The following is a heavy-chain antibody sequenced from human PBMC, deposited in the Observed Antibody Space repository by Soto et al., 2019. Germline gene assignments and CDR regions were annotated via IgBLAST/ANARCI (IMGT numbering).Heavy chain of an antibody. CDR3: APHVSCSGGSCQYDAFAI. J-gene: IGHJ3*02. CDR2: VTADGGT. D-gene: IGHD2-15*01. V-gene: IGHV3-23*01. CDR1: EFTVSGHA. Sequence: VQVLESGGGVVQPGGSLRLSCEGSEFTVSGHAMTWIRQAPGKGLEWVSTVTADGGTYYADSVKGRFAMSRDTSENTLYLQMNSLGAEDTAAYYCAPHVSCSGGSCQYDAFAIRGQGTMVTVSS.